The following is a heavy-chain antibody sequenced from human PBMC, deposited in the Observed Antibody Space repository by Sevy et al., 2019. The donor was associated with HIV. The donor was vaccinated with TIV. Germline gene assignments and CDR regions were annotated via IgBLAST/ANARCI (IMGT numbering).Heavy chain of an antibody. D-gene: IGHD4-4*01. CDR3: ARHTVTRDYYYYMDV. CDR1: GYSFSHYG. V-gene: IGHV1-18*01. CDR2: ISGYNDNT. Sequence: ASVKVSCKTSGYSFSHYGVSWVRQAPGHGLEWMGWISGYNDNTTYAQNLQGRVSMTTDRDTSTAYMELRSLRSDDTAVYYCARHTVTRDYYYYMDVWGEWTTVTVSS. J-gene: IGHJ6*03.